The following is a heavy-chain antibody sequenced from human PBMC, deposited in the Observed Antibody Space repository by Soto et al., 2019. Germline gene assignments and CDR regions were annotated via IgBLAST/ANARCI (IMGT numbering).Heavy chain of an antibody. V-gene: IGHV1-2*04. D-gene: IGHD4-17*01. CDR2: INPNSGGT. CDR3: ARGYGEGYYYYYGMDV. Sequence: PSVKVSCKASGYTFTGYYMHWVRQAPGQGLEWMGWINPNSGGTNYAQKFQGWVTMTRDTSISTAYMELSRLRSDDTAVYYCARGYGEGYYYYYGMDVWGQGTTVTVSS. CDR1: GYTFTGYY. J-gene: IGHJ6*02.